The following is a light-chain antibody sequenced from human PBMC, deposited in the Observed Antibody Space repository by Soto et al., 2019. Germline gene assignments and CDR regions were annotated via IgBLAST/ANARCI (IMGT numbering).Light chain of an antibody. V-gene: IGKV3-11*01. Sequence: VLTQSPATLSLSPGDRATLSCRASQSVSDFLAWYQQKPGQAPRLLIYDASRRATGIPARFSGSGSGTDFTLTISSLEPEDFAVYYCQQRSDWPPRITFGQGTRLEIK. CDR3: QQRSDWPPRIT. CDR2: DAS. CDR1: QSVSDF. J-gene: IGKJ5*01.